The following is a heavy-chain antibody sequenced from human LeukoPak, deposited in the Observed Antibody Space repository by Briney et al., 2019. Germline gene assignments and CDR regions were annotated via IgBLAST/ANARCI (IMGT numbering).Heavy chain of an antibody. V-gene: IGHV3-48*03. J-gene: IGHJ4*02. CDR3: ARDGALPFDY. Sequence: GGSLRLSCAASGFTFSSYEMNWVRQAPGKGLEWVSYISSSGGTIYYADSVKGRFTISRDNAKNSLYLQMNSLRAEDTAVYYCARDGALPFDYWGQGTLVTVSS. CDR1: GFTFSSYE. CDR2: ISSSGGTI.